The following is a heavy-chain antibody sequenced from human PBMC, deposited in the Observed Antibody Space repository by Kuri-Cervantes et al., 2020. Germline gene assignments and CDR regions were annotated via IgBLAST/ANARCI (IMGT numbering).Heavy chain of an antibody. CDR2: IYYSGST. CDR3: ADDYVWGSYLQN. D-gene: IGHD3-16*02. V-gene: IGHV4-34*01. J-gene: IGHJ1*01. CDR1: GGSFSGYY. Sequence: SETLSLTCAVYGGSFSGYYWSWIRQPPGKGLEWIGSIYYSGSTYYNPSLKSRVTISVDTSKNQFSLKLSSVTAADTAVYYCADDYVWGSYLQNWGQGTLVTVSS.